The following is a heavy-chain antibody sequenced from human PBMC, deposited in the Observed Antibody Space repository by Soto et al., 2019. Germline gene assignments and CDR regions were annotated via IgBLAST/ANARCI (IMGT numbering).Heavy chain of an antibody. Sequence: GGSLRLSCAASGFTFSSYSMNWVRQAPGKGLEWVSYISSSSSTIYYADSVKGRFTISRDNAKNSLYLQMNSLRAEDTAVYYCARGVAYYDFWSGYYGGVYFDYWGQGTLVTVSS. CDR1: GFTFSSYS. CDR3: ARGVAYYDFWSGYYGGVYFDY. J-gene: IGHJ4*02. CDR2: ISSSSSTI. V-gene: IGHV3-48*01. D-gene: IGHD3-3*01.